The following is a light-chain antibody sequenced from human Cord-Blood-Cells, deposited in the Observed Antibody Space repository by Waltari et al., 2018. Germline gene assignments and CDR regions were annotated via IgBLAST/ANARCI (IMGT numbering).Light chain of an antibody. V-gene: IGKV3-15*01. Sequence: EIVMTQSPAPLSVSPGARATLSCRSTQSVSSNLALYQQKPGQAPRLLIYGASTRATGIPARFSGSASGTEFTLTISSLQSEDFAVYYCQQYNNWPPLYTFGQGTKLEIK. J-gene: IGKJ2*01. CDR3: QQYNNWPPLYT. CDR2: GAS. CDR1: QSVSSN.